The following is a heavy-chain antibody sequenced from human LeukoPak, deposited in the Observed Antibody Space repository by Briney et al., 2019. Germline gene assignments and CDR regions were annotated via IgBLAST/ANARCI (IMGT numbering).Heavy chain of an antibody. V-gene: IGHV4-59*01. CDR3: ARGYRYCSGGSCYDY. CDR2: IYYSGST. D-gene: IGHD2-15*01. Sequence: SSETLSLTCTVSGGSISSYYWSWIRRPPGKGLEWIGYIYYSGSTNYNPSLKSRVTISVDTSKNQFSLKLSSVTAADTAVYYCARGYRYCSGGSCYDYWGQGNPGHRLL. J-gene: IGHJ4*02. CDR1: GGSISSYY.